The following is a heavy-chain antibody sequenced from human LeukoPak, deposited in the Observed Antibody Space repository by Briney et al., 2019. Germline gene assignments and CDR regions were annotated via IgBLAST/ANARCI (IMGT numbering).Heavy chain of an antibody. V-gene: IGHV4-4*02. J-gene: IGHJ3*02. Sequence: SGTLSLTCAVSGGSISSSYWWSWVRQPPGEGLEWSGEIYHSGSTNYNPSLNSRVTTPEDKSKNQYSLNPSSETAAHTAVYYCAKSNGYGLVDIWGQGTMVTVSS. CDR1: GGSISSSYW. D-gene: IGHD3-10*01. CDR3: AKSNGYGLVDI. CDR2: IYHSGST.